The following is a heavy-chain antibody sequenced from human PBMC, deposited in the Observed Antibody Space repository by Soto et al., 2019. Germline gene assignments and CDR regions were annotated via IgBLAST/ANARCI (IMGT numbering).Heavy chain of an antibody. CDR2: ISALNGNT. D-gene: IGHD3-10*01. V-gene: IGHV1-18*01. CDR3: ERVYGSGSYIAFDI. J-gene: IGHJ3*02. Sequence: QVQLVQSGAEVKKPGASVKVSCKASGYTFTHYGISWVRQAPGQGLAWMGWISALNGNTKYVDNFQDRVTMTSDTSTNTSYLEVRSLRSDDTAMYYCERVYGSGSYIAFDIWGQGTMVTVSS. CDR1: GYTFTHYG.